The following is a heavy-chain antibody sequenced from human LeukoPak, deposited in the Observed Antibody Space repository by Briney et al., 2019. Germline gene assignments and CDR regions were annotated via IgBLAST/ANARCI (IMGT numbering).Heavy chain of an antibody. V-gene: IGHV3-9*01. CDR1: GFTFDDYA. D-gene: IGHD5-24*01. CDR3: AKDLGPGSMATSPGFDY. CDR2: ISWNSGSI. J-gene: IGHJ4*02. Sequence: GGSLRLSCSASGFTFDDYAMHWVRQAPGKGLEWVSGISWNSGSIGYADSVKGRFTISRDNAKTSLYLQMNSLRAEDTALYYCAKDLGPGSMATSPGFDYWGQGTLVTVSS.